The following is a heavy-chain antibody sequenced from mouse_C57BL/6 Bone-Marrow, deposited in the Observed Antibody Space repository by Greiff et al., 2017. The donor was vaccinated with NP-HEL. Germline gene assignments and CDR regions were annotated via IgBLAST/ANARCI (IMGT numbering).Heavy chain of an antibody. J-gene: IGHJ2*01. CDR3: SRGGLRFYFDY. CDR1: GYTFTTYP. CDR2: FHPYNDDT. V-gene: IGHV1-47*01. D-gene: IGHD2-4*01. Sequence: QVQLKESGAELVKPGASVKMSCKASGYTFTTYPIEWMKQNHGQSLEWIGNFHPYNDDTKYNEKFKGKATLTVEKSSSTVYLELSRLTSDDSAFYYCSRGGLRFYFDYWGQGTTLTVSS.